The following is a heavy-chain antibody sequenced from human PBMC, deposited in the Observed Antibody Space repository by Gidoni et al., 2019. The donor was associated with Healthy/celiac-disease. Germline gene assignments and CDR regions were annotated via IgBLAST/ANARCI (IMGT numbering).Heavy chain of an antibody. J-gene: IGHJ6*02. V-gene: IGHV1-69*01. CDR1: GGTSSSYA. CDR3: ARGRINRYSSSWYVPAYYYGMDV. Sequence: HVQLVQSGAEVKKPGASVKVSCKASGGTSSSYASSWVRQAPGQGLEWRGGTIPIFGTANYAQKFQGRVTITADESTSTAYMELSSLRSEDTAVYYCARGRINRYSSSWYVPAYYYGMDVWGQGTTVTVSS. D-gene: IGHD6-13*01. CDR2: TIPIFGTA.